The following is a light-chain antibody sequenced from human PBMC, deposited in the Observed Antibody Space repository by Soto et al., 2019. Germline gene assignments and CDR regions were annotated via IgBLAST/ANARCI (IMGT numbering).Light chain of an antibody. CDR3: QQYNNWPRT. CDR1: QVVSTSY. J-gene: IGKJ1*01. Sequence: EIVLTQAPANLSLSPGERATLSCRASQVVSTSYLAWYYQKPGQAPRLLFYGASTRATGIPARFSGSGSGTEFTLTISSLQSEDFAVYYCQQYNNWPRTFGQGTKVDI. V-gene: IGKV3-15*01. CDR2: GAS.